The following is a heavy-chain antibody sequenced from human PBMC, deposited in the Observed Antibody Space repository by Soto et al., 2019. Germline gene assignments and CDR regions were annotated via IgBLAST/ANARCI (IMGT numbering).Heavy chain of an antibody. CDR1: GFSLSTSGVA. CDR2: IYLDDDK. Sequence: QITLKESGPTLVKPTQTLTLTCTFSGFSLSTSGVAVGWIRQTPGKALEWLALIYLDDDKRYSPALKSNRTITKATSKNRVVLTITYMDTVDTATYYCTRRRRDLGYGMDVWGHGTTVTISS. V-gene: IGHV2-5*02. D-gene: IGHD3-16*01. J-gene: IGHJ6*02. CDR3: TRRRRDLGYGMDV.